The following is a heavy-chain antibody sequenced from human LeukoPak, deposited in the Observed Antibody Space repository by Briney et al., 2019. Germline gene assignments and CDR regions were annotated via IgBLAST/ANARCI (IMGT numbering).Heavy chain of an antibody. V-gene: IGHV3-23*01. CDR2: ISSTGGTT. D-gene: IGHD2-15*01. CDR1: GITFSSCG. CDR3: AKNGDRGAYCTGGTCYPYFYYYMDV. Sequence: GGSLRLSCAASGITFSSCGMSWVRQAPGKGLEWVSSISSTGGTTYYADSVKGRFTISRDNSKNALYLQMNSLRAEDTAIYYCAKNGDRGAYCTGGTCYPYFYYYMDVWGKGTTVTI. J-gene: IGHJ6*03.